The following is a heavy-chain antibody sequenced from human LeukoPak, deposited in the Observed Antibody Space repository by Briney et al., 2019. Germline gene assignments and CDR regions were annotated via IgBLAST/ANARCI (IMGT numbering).Heavy chain of an antibody. CDR1: GYSISSGYY. CDR2: IYYSGST. D-gene: IGHD3-22*01. Sequence: PSETLSLTCAVSGYSISSGYYWGWIRPPPGKRLEWIGSIYYSGSTHYNPSLKSRVTISVDTSKNQFSLRLSSVTAADTAAYYCARNDSSGYFDYWGQGTLVTVSS. J-gene: IGHJ4*02. CDR3: ARNDSSGYFDY. V-gene: IGHV4-38-2*01.